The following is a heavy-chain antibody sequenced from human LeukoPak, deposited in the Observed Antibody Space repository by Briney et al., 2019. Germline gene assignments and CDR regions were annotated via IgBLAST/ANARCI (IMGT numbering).Heavy chain of an antibody. CDR2: INSDGSST. V-gene: IGHV3-74*01. J-gene: IGHJ4*02. CDR3: ARRVVVPAAPYYFDY. D-gene: IGHD2-2*01. CDR1: GFIFSSYW. Sequence: GGSLGLSCAASGFIFSSYWMHWVRQAPGKGLVWVSRINSDGSSTSYADSVKGRFTISRDNAKSTLYLQMNSLRAEDTAVYYCARRVVVPAAPYYFDYWGQGTLVTVSS.